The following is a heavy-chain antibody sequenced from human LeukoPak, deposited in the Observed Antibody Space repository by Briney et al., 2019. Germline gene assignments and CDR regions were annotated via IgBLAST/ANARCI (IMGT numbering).Heavy chain of an antibody. V-gene: IGHV3-23*01. CDR3: ARGSITMIVVEDY. D-gene: IGHD3-22*01. Sequence: GGSLRLSCAASGFTFNIYGMSWVRQAPGKGLEWVSTISGGVGSTYYADSAKGRFTISRDNSKNTLYLQMNSLRADDTAVYYCARGSITMIVVEDYWGQGTLVTVSS. CDR2: ISGGVGST. J-gene: IGHJ4*02. CDR1: GFTFNIYG.